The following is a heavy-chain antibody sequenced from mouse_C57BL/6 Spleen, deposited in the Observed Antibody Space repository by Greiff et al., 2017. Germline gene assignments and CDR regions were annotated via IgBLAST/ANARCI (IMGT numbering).Heavy chain of an antibody. J-gene: IGHJ2*01. V-gene: IGHV1-55*01. Sequence: QVQLQQPGAELVKPGASVKMSCQASGYTFTSSWTTWVKQRPGQGLEWIGDIYPGSGSTTYNEKFQSKATLTVDTSSSTAYMQLGSLTSEDSAVYYCARDSAGCYFDDWGKGTTLTVSS. CDR3: ARDSAGCYFDD. CDR1: GYTFTSSW. D-gene: IGHD3-2*02. CDR2: IYPGSGST.